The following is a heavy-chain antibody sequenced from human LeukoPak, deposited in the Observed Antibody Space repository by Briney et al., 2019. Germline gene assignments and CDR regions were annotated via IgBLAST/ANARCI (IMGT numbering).Heavy chain of an antibody. CDR1: GGSFSGYY. Sequence: PSETLSLTCAVYGGSFSGYYCSWIRQPPGKGLEWIGEINHSGSTNYNPSLKSRVTISVDTSKNQFSLKLSSVTAADTAVYYCAGLRITIFGVVPTDYWGQGTLVTVSS. CDR3: AGLRITIFGVVPTDY. J-gene: IGHJ4*02. V-gene: IGHV4-34*01. CDR2: INHSGST. D-gene: IGHD3-3*01.